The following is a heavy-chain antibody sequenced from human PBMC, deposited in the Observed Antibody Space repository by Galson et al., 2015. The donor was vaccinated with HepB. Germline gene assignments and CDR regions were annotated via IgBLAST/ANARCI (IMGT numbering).Heavy chain of an antibody. V-gene: IGHV3-11*06. D-gene: IGHD3/OR15-3a*01. CDR1: GLTFTDSP. CDR2: TRPAGGDS. J-gene: IGHJ4*02. Sequence: SLRLSCAGSGLTFTDSPMNWVRQAPGQGLEWVSNTRPAGGDSKYADSVKGRSRVSRDNAGKSLYLQMNSLRDEDTAVSYCATDRDWAFDSWGQGTLVTVSS. CDR3: ATDRDWAFDS.